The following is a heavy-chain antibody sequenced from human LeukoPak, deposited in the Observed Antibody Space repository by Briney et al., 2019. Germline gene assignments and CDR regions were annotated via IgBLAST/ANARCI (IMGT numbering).Heavy chain of an antibody. J-gene: IGHJ3*02. CDR2: INHSGGT. CDR3: ASAMIGVSDCAFDI. Sequence: SETLSLTCAVYGGSFSGYYWSWIRQPPGKGLEWIGEINHSGGTNYNSSLTSRVPISVDTSKNQFSLKLRSVTAADTAVYYCASAMIGVSDCAFDIWGQGTMVTVSS. V-gene: IGHV4-34*01. D-gene: IGHD3-22*01. CDR1: GGSFSGYY.